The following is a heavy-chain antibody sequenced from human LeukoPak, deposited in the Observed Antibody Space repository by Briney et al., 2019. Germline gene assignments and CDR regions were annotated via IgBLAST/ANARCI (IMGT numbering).Heavy chain of an antibody. CDR1: GYTFSGYY. V-gene: IGHV1-2*04. Sequence: ASVKVSCRASGYTFSGYYMHWVRQAPGQGLEWMGWINPKSGGANYAQKFQDWVIMTRETSISTVYMELRRLKSDDTAVYYCARGTSMTTKKYYFDYWGQGTLVTVSS. CDR2: INPKSGGA. J-gene: IGHJ4*02. CDR3: ARGTSMTTKKYYFDY. D-gene: IGHD4-11*01.